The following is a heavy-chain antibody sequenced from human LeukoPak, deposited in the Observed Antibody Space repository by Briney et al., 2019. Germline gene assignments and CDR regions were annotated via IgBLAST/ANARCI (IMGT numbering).Heavy chain of an antibody. Sequence: PSQTLSLTCTVSGGSISSGGYYWSWIRQHPGKGLEWIGYIYYSGSTYYNPSLKSRVTISVDTSKNQFSLKLSSVTAADTAVYYCASRAYSSSKTDYWGQGTLVTVSS. CDR3: ASRAYSSSKTDY. CDR1: GGSISSGGYY. D-gene: IGHD6-13*01. CDR2: IYYSGST. J-gene: IGHJ4*02. V-gene: IGHV4-31*03.